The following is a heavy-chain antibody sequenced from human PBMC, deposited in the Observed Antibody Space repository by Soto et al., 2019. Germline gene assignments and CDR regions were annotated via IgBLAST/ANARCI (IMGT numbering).Heavy chain of an antibody. CDR3: ARGDGSGSYYNVDYYYYYMDV. CDR1: GYTFTSYD. J-gene: IGHJ6*03. CDR2: MNPNSGNT. V-gene: IGHV1-8*01. D-gene: IGHD3-10*01. Sequence: ASVKVSCKASGYTFTSYDINWVRQATGQGLEWMGWMNPNSGNTGYAQKFQGRVTMTRNTSISTAYMELSSLRSEDTAVYYCARGDGSGSYYNVDYYYYYMDVWGKGTTVTVSS.